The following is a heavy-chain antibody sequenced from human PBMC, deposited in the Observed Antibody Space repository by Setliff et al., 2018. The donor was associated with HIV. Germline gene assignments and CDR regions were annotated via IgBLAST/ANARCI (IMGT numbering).Heavy chain of an antibody. D-gene: IGHD3-22*01. Sequence: PGGSLRLSCAASGFTFSSYGMHWVRQAPGKGLEWVAFIRYDGSNKYYADSVKGRFTISRDNSKNTLYLQMNSLRAEDTAVYYCAKIQNPQGYYYDSSGYYPHPGSPDYWGQGTTVTV. CDR1: GFTFSSYG. CDR2: IRYDGSNK. V-gene: IGHV3-30*02. J-gene: IGHJ4*03. CDR3: AKIQNPQGYYYDSSGYYPHPGSPDY.